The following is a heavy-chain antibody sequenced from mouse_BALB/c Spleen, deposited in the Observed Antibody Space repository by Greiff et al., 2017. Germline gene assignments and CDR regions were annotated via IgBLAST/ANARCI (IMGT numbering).Heavy chain of an antibody. CDR3: ARGDFLRYWYFDV. V-gene: IGHV1-54*03. CDR2: INPGSGGT. D-gene: IGHD1-1*01. CDR1: GYAFTNYL. J-gene: IGHJ1*01. Sequence: VQLQQSGAELVRPGTSVKVSCKASGYAFTNYLIEWVKQRPGQGLEWIGVINPGSGGTNYNEKFKGKATLTADKSSSTAYMQLSSLTSDDSAVYFCARGDFLRYWYFDVWGAGTTVTVSS.